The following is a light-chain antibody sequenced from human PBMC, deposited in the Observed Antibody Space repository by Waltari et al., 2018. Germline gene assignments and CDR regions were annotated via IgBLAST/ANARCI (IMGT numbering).Light chain of an antibody. Sequence: EIVLTQSPGTLSLSLGERATVSCRARQSVSRALAWYQQKPGQAPRLLIYGASTRATGIPDRFSGSGSGTDFSLTISRVEPDDFAVYYCQHYLRLPVTFGQGTTVEI. CDR3: QHYLRLPVT. CDR1: QSVSRA. J-gene: IGKJ1*01. V-gene: IGKV3-20*01. CDR2: GAS.